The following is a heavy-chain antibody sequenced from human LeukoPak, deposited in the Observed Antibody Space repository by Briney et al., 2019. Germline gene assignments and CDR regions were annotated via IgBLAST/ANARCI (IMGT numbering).Heavy chain of an antibody. D-gene: IGHD3-3*01. CDR1: GCTFSSYA. V-gene: IGHV3-30-3*01. CDR2: ISYDGSNK. CDR3: ARDFWVDFWSGYPQSPNYYYYGMDV. J-gene: IGHJ6*02. Sequence: GRSLRLSCAASGCTFSSYAMHWVRKAPGKGLEWVAVISYDGSNKYYADSVKGRFTISRDNSKNTLYLQMNSLRAEDTAVYYCARDFWVDFWSGYPQSPNYYYYGMDVWGQGTTVTVSS.